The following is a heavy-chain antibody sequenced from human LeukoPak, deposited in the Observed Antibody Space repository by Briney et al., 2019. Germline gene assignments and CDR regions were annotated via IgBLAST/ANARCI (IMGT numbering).Heavy chain of an antibody. CDR1: GYTFTSYG. Sequence: ASVKVSCKASGYTFTSYGISWVRQAPGQRLEWMGWINPGSGKTKYPQTFQGRVTITRDTSATTAYMELRSLRSEDTAVYYCTLFDYDSYSAYLHWGQGALVTVSP. CDR3: TLFDYDSYSAYLH. J-gene: IGHJ4*02. V-gene: IGHV1-3*01. D-gene: IGHD3-3*01. CDR2: INPGSGKT.